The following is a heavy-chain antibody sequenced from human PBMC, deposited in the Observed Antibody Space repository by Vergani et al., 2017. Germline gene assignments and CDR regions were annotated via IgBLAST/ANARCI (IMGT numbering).Heavy chain of an antibody. D-gene: IGHD3-3*01. V-gene: IGHV1-69*01. CDR3: AGFGILGVARHNEDFGGY. Sequence: QVQLVQSGAEVKKPGSSVKVSCKASGGTFSSYAISWVRQAPGQGLEWMGGIIPIFGTANYAQKFQGRVTITADESTSTAYMGLSSLRSEDTAVYYCAGFGILGVARHNEDFGGYWGQGTLVTVSS. CDR2: IIPIFGTA. CDR1: GGTFSSYA. J-gene: IGHJ4*02.